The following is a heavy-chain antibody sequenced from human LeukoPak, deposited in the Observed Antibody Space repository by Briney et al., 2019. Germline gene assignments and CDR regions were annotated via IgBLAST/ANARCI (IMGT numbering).Heavy chain of an antibody. D-gene: IGHD6-13*01. CDR3: ARANSWACELDY. J-gene: IGHJ4*02. V-gene: IGHV3-7*01. CDR2: IKQDGSKE. Sequence: GGSLRLSCAASGFTFSNQWMTWVRQAPGKGLEWVANIKQDGSKEHYVDSVKGRFTISRDSAKNSVYLQMNSLRAEDTAVYYCARANSWACELDYWGQGTLVTVSS. CDR1: GFTFSNQW.